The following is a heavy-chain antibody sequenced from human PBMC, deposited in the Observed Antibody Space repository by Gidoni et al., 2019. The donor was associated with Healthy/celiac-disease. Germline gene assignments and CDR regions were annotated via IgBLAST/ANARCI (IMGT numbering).Heavy chain of an antibody. D-gene: IGHD1-26*01. CDR2: ISYDGSNK. V-gene: IGHV3-30-3*01. CDR3: ARADSGSYHGLDY. J-gene: IGHJ4*02. CDR1: GFPFSSYA. Sequence: QFQLVESGVGVVHPGRSLRLSFSSSGFPFSSYAMHWVRQAPGKGLEWVAVISYDGSNKYYADSVKGRFTISRDNSKKTLYLQMNSLRAEDTAVYYCARADSGSYHGLDYWGQGTLVTVSS.